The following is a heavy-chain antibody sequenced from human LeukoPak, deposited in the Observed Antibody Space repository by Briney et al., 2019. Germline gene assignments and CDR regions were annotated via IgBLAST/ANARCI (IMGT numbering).Heavy chain of an antibody. CDR2: INHSGST. Sequence: PSETLSLTCAVYGGSFSGYYWSWIRQPPGKGLEWTGEINHSGSTNYNPSLKSRVTISVDTSKNQFSLKLSSVTAADTAVYYCARLGYCSGGSCYSYYYYYYMDVWGKGTTVTVSS. J-gene: IGHJ6*03. CDR1: GGSFSGYY. D-gene: IGHD2-15*01. CDR3: ARLGYCSGGSCYSYYYYYYMDV. V-gene: IGHV4-34*01.